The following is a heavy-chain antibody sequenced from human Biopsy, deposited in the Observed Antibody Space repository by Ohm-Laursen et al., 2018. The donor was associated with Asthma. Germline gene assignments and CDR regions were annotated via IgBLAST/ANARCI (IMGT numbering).Heavy chain of an antibody. Sequence: TLSLTCAVSGDSITSGGCCWHWLRQHPGKGLEWIGNIHHSGTSYFNPSLKSRVSFSRDKSQNQFSMRLSSVTAADTAMYYCARIPRRSGSYFVDYWGQGTLVTVSS. CDR2: IHHSGTS. J-gene: IGHJ4*02. V-gene: IGHV4-31*11. D-gene: IGHD3-22*01. CDR3: ARIPRRSGSYFVDY. CDR1: GDSITSGGCC.